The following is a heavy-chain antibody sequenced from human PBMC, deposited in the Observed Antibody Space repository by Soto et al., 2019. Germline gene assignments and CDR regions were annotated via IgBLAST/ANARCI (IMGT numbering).Heavy chain of an antibody. J-gene: IGHJ6*02. CDR3: AKDHYGSAIYGMDV. CDR2: IAWNSDII. V-gene: IGHV3-9*01. CDR1: GFRFEDYA. Sequence: EVQLVESGGGLVQPGRSLRLSCAASGFRFEDYAMHWVRQAPGKGLEWVSGIAWNSDIIGYVDSVKGRFTISRDNGKNPLYLQMNSLRPEDTALYYCAKDHYGSAIYGMDVWGQGTTVTVSS. D-gene: IGHD3-10*01.